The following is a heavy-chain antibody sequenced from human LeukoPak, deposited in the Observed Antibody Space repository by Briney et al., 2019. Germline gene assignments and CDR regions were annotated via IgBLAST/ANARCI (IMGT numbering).Heavy chain of an antibody. CDR2: ISGSGAGT. CDR1: GFTFTSYA. J-gene: IGHJ4*02. V-gene: IGHV3-23*01. CDR3: ARDHGYAFDY. D-gene: IGHD5-12*01. Sequence: PGGSLRLSCAASGFTFTSYAMSWVRQAPGKGLEWVSTISGSGAGTYYADSVKGRFTISRENSKNTLYLQMNSLRAEDTAVYYCARDHGYAFDYWGQGALVTVSS.